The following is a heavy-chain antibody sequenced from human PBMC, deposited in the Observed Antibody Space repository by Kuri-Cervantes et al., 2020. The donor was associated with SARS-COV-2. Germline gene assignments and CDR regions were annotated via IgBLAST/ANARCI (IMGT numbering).Heavy chain of an antibody. CDR3: ARARPGPEDSSGYYRLFDY. CDR1: GGSISSGDYY. CDR2: IYYSGST. D-gene: IGHD3-22*01. J-gene: IGHJ4*02. Sequence: SCTVSGGSISSGDYYWSWIRQPPGKGLEWIGYIYYSGSTYYSPSLKSRVTISVDTSKNQFSLKLSSVTAVDTAVYYCARARPGPEDSSGYYRLFDYWGQGTLVTVSS. V-gene: IGHV4-30-4*08.